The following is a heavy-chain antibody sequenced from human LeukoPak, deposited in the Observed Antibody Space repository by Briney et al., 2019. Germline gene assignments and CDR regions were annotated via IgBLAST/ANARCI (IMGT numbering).Heavy chain of an antibody. CDR1: GYTFTSYG. Sequence: ASVKVSCKASGYTFTSYGISWVRQAPGQGLEWMGWISAYNGNTNYAQKLQGRVTTTTDTSTSTAYMELRSLRSDDTAVYYCARNLVGATPGAIDYWGQGTLVTVSS. CDR3: ARNLVGATPGAIDY. CDR2: ISAYNGNT. J-gene: IGHJ4*02. V-gene: IGHV1-18*01. D-gene: IGHD1-26*01.